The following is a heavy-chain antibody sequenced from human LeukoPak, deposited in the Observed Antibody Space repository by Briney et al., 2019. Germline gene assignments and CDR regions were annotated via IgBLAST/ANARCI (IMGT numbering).Heavy chain of an antibody. Sequence: SETLSLTCAVYGGSFSGYYWSWIRQPPGKGLEWIGEINHSGSTNYNPSLKSRVTISVDTSKNQFSLKLSSVTAADTAVYYCARARHNWNPDAFDIWGQGTMVTVSS. CDR2: INHSGST. V-gene: IGHV4-34*01. J-gene: IGHJ3*02. CDR3: ARARHNWNPDAFDI. D-gene: IGHD1-1*01. CDR1: GGSFSGYY.